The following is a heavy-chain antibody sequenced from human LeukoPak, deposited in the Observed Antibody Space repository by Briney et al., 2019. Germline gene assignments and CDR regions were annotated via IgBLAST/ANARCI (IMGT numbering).Heavy chain of an antibody. J-gene: IGHJ3*02. CDR3: ARARSYYDILADAFDI. V-gene: IGHV3-20*04. Sequence: GWSLRLSCAASGFTFDDYGMSWVRQAPGKGLEWVSGINWNGGSTGYADSVKGRFTISRDNAKNSLYLQMNSLRAEDTALYYCARARSYYDILADAFDIWGQGTMVTVSS. CDR2: INWNGGST. D-gene: IGHD3-9*01. CDR1: GFTFDDYG.